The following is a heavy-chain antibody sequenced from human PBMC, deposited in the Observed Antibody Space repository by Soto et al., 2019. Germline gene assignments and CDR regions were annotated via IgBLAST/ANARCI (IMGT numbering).Heavy chain of an antibody. CDR3: AKDLRSQKAAREHYYYYGMDV. V-gene: IGHV3-23*01. D-gene: IGHD3-10*01. J-gene: IGHJ6*02. CDR1: GFTFSSYA. Sequence: PGGSLRLSCAASGFTFSSYAMSWVRQAPGKGLEWVSAISGSGGSTYYADSVKGRFTISRDNSKNTLYLQMNSLRAEDTAVYYCAKDLRSQKAAREHYYYYGMDVWGQGTTCTVAS. CDR2: ISGSGGST.